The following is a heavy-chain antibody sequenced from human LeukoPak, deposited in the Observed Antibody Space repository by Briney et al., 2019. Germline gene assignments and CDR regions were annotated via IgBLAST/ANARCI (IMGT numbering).Heavy chain of an antibody. CDR1: GYTFTSYG. J-gene: IGHJ4*02. CDR3: ARAPKRVPAAIGATYYFDY. CDR2: ISAYNGNT. D-gene: IGHD2-2*01. Sequence: GASVKVSCKASGYTFTSYGISWVRQAPGQGLEWMGWISAYNGNTNYAQKLQGRVTMTTDTSTSTAYMELRSLRSGDTAVYYCARAPKRVPAAIGATYYFDYWGQGTLVTVSS. V-gene: IGHV1-18*01.